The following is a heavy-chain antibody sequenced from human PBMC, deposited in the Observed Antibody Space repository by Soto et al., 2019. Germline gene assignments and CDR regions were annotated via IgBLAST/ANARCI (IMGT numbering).Heavy chain of an antibody. CDR3: ARDYRLFWSGYLMDV. J-gene: IGHJ6*02. CDR1: GYTFTSYG. CDR2: ISAYNGNT. Sequence: ASVKVSCKASGYTFTSYGISWVRQAPVQGLEWMGWISAYNGNTNYAQKLQGRVTMTTDTSTSTAYMELRSLRSDDTAVYYCARDYRLFWSGYLMDVWGQGTTVTVSS. D-gene: IGHD3-3*01. V-gene: IGHV1-18*01.